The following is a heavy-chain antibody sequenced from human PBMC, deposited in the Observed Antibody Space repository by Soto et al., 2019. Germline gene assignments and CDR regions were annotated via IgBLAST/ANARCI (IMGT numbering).Heavy chain of an antibody. CDR3: AREWNPLNWFDP. CDR2: ISSSSSTI. V-gene: IGHV3-48*02. D-gene: IGHD1-1*01. CDR1: GLTFSSYS. Sequence: GGSLRLSCAASGLTFSSYSMNWVRQAPGKGLEWVSYISSSSSTIYYADSVKGRFTISRDNAKNSLYLQMNSLRDEDTAVYYCAREWNPLNWFDPWGQGTLVTVSS. J-gene: IGHJ5*02.